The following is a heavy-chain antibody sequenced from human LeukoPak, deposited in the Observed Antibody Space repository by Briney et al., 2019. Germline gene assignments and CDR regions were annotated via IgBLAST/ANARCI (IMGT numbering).Heavy chain of an antibody. Sequence: ASVKVSFKASGYTFTSYDINWVRQATGQGLEWMGWMNPNSGNTGYAQKFQGRVTMTRNTSISTAYMELSSLRSEDTAVYYCASTTAMVFYYYGMDVWGQGTTVTVSS. V-gene: IGHV1-8*01. J-gene: IGHJ6*02. CDR3: ASTTAMVFYYYGMDV. CDR2: MNPNSGNT. CDR1: GYTFTSYD. D-gene: IGHD5-18*01.